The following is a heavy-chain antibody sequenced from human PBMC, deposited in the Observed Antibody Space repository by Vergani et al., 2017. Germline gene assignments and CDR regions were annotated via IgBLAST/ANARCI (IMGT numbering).Heavy chain of an antibody. CDR1: GGSISSGSYY. J-gene: IGHJ2*01. CDR3: ARGGDDFWSGYSVYWYFDL. D-gene: IGHD3-3*01. Sequence: QVQLQESGPGLVKPSQTLSLTCTVSGGSISSGSYYWSWIRQPAGKGLEWIGRIYTSGSTNYNPSLKSRVTISVDTSKNQFSLKLSSVTAADTAVYYCARGGDDFWSGYSVYWYFDLWGRGTLVTVSS. V-gene: IGHV4-61*02. CDR2: IYTSGST.